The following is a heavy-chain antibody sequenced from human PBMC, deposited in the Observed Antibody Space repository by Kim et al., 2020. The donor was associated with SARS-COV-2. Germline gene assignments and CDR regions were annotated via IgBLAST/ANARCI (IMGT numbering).Heavy chain of an antibody. J-gene: IGHJ5*02. V-gene: IGHV1-46*01. CDR3: AREEGWFDP. Sequence: GSTRYAQKFQGRVTMTRDTSTSTVYMELGSLRSEDTAVYYCAREEGWFDPWGQGTLVTVSS. CDR2: GST.